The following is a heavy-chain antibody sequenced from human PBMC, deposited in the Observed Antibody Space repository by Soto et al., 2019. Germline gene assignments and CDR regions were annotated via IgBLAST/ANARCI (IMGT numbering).Heavy chain of an antibody. CDR3: ARSELYSYGLVYFQH. CDR1: GGTFSSYA. J-gene: IGHJ1*01. Sequence: SVKVSCKASGGTFSSYAISWVRQAPGQGLEWMGGIIPIFGTANYAQKFQGRVTITADESTSTAYMELSSLRSEDTAVYYCARSELYSYGLVYFQHWGQGTVVTVSS. V-gene: IGHV1-69*13. CDR2: IIPIFGTA. D-gene: IGHD5-18*01.